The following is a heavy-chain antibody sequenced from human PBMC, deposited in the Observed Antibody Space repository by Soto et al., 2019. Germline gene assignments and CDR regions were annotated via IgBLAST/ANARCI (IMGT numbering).Heavy chain of an antibody. CDR1: GYTFTSYD. Sequence: GASVKVSCKASGYTFTSYDINWVRQATGQGLEWMGWMNPNSGNTGYAQKFQGRVTMTRDTSMSTVYMELSSLRSEDTAVYYCARDCSDLPYDFRSGFLRYFDYWGQGTLVTVSS. CDR2: MNPNSGNT. J-gene: IGHJ4*02. V-gene: IGHV1-8*01. CDR3: ARDCSDLPYDFRSGFLRYFDY. D-gene: IGHD3-3*01.